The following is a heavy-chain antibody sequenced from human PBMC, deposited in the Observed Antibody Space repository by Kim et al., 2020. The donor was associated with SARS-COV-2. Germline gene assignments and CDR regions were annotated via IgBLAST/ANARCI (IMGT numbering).Heavy chain of an antibody. CDR2: IIPIFGTA. Sequence: SVKVSCKASGGTFSSYAISWVRQAPGQGLEWMGGIIPIFGTANYAQKFQGRVTITADESTSTAYMELSSLRSEDTAVYYCASQLYLLSLGMDVWGQGTTVTVSS. D-gene: IGHD3-10*01. J-gene: IGHJ6*02. CDR3: ASQLYLLSLGMDV. CDR1: GGTFSSYA. V-gene: IGHV1-69*13.